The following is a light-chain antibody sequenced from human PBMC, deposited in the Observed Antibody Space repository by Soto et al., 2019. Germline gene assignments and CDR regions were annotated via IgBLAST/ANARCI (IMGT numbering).Light chain of an antibody. CDR2: AAS. CDR1: QGISSY. Sequence: DIQLTQSPSFLSASVGDRVTITCRASQGISSYLAWYQQYSGKAPKLLIYAASALQSGVPSRFSGSGSGTEFTPTINSLQPEDFATYYCQQLNTFPVTFGQGTRLEIK. V-gene: IGKV1-9*01. J-gene: IGKJ5*01. CDR3: QQLNTFPVT.